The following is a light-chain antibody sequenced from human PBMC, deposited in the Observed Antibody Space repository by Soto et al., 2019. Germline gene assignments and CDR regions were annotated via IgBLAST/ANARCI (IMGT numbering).Light chain of an antibody. V-gene: IGLV2-23*03. Sequence: QSALTQPASVSGSPGQSITISCTGSSSDIGSYNLVSWYQQHPGKAPKLIIYEGSKRPSGVSNRFSGSKSGNTVSLTISGPQADDEADYYCCSFAGTTTFYVFGTGTKLTVL. CDR3: CSFAGTTTFYV. CDR2: EGS. J-gene: IGLJ1*01. CDR1: SSDIGSYNL.